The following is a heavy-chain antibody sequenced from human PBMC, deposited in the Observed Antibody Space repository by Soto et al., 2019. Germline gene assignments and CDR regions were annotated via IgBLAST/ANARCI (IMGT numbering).Heavy chain of an antibody. CDR3: AHIDPEIVTVGGHGGFDY. V-gene: IGHV2-5*02. Sequence: QITLKESGPTLVRPPQTLTLTCTLSGFSLTSGVGVGWIRQPPGKALEWLALIYWDDDKRYSPSLKNRLTITKDTSKNQVVLTMTNVGPVDTATYFCAHIDPEIVTVGGHGGFDYWRQGTLVTVSS. CDR1: GFSLTSGVG. CDR2: IYWDDDK. J-gene: IGHJ4*02. D-gene: IGHD5-12*01.